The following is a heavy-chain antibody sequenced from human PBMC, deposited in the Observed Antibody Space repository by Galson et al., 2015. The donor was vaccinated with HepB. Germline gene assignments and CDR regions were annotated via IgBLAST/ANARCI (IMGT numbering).Heavy chain of an antibody. J-gene: IGHJ4*02. CDR3: AKDIGGSSCCWGGPVG. V-gene: IGHV3-9*01. CDR2: ISWNSGSI. D-gene: IGHD6-13*01. CDR1: GFTFDDYA. Sequence: SLRLSCAASGFTFDDYAMHWVRQAPGKGLEWVSGISWNSGSIGYADSVKGRFTISRDNAKNSLYLQMNSLRAEDTALYYCAKDIGGSSCCWGGPVGWGQGTLVTVSS.